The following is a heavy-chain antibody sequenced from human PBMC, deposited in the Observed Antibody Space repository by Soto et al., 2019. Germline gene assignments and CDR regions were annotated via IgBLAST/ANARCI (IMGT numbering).Heavy chain of an antibody. Sequence: QVQLVESGGGVVQPGRSLRLSCAASGFTFSSYGMHWVRQAPGKGLEWVAGIWYDGSNKYYADSVKGRFTISRDNSKNKMYMKMNSLRAEDTAVDYCARESGIQLWLGFDYWGQGTLVTVSS. CDR2: IWYDGSNK. J-gene: IGHJ4*02. CDR1: GFTFSSYG. CDR3: ARESGIQLWLGFDY. D-gene: IGHD5-18*01. V-gene: IGHV3-33*01.